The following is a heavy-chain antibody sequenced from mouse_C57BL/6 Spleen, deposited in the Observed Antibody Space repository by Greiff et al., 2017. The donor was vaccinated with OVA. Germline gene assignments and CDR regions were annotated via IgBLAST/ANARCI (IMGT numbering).Heavy chain of an antibody. J-gene: IGHJ2*01. V-gene: IGHV1-4*01. Sequence: QVQLKQSGAELARPGASVKMSCKASGYTFTSYTMHWVKQRPGQGLEWIGYINPSSGYTKYNQKFKDKATLTADKSSRTAYMQLSSLTSEDSAVYDCASPARSDDCDYWGKGTTLTVSS. CDR1: GYTFTSYT. D-gene: IGHD1-1*01. CDR2: INPSSGYT. CDR3: ASPARSDDCDY.